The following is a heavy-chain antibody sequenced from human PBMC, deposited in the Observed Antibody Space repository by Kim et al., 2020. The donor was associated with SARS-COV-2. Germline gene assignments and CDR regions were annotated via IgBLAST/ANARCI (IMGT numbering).Heavy chain of an antibody. CDR2: IYYSGST. CDR3: ARVAYYDFYPDAFDI. CDR1: GGSVSSYY. D-gene: IGHD3-3*01. V-gene: IGHV4-59*02. Sequence: SETLSLTCTVSGGSVSSYYWTWIRQPPGMGLDWIGYIYYSGSTNYNPSLKSRVTISVDTSKNQFSLKLSSVTAADTAVYYCARVAYYDFYPDAFDIWGQGTVVTVSS. J-gene: IGHJ3*02.